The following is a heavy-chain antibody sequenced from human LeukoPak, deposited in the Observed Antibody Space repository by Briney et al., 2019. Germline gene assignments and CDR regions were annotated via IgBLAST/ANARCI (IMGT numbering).Heavy chain of an antibody. D-gene: IGHD3-22*01. J-gene: IGHJ4*02. CDR2: INPSGGST. CDR1: GYTFTNYY. Sequence: GASVTVSCTASGYTFTNYYMHWVRQAPGHGLEWMGIINPSGGSTSYAQKFQGRVTMTRDMSTSTVYMELSSLRSEDTAVYYCARDRYYYDTSGYFSFMHSWGQGTLVTVSS. V-gene: IGHV1-46*01. CDR3: ARDRYYYDTSGYFSFMHS.